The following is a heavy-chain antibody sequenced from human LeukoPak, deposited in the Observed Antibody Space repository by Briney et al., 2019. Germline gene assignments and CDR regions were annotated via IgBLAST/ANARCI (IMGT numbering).Heavy chain of an antibody. J-gene: IGHJ5*02. CDR3: AGGPYDNSGYYYGHRRFDP. D-gene: IGHD3-22*01. CDR1: GGSISSGSYY. CDR2: IYTSGST. Sequence: PSETLSLTCTVSGGSISSGSYYWSWIRQPAGKGLEWIGRIYTSGSTNYNPSLKSRVTISVDTSKNQFSLKLSSVTAADTAVYYCAGGPYDNSGYYYGHRRFDPWGQGTLVTVSS. V-gene: IGHV4-61*02.